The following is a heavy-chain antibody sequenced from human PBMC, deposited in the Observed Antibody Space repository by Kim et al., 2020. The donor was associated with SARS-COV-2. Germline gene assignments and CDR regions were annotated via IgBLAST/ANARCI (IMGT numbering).Heavy chain of an antibody. J-gene: IGHJ3*02. Sequence: KFQERVTITRDMSKSTAYMELSSLRSEDTAVYYCAAPHCSTTSCYDAFDIWGQGTMVTASS. CDR3: AAPHCSTTSCYDAFDI. V-gene: IGHV1-58*01. D-gene: IGHD2-2*01.